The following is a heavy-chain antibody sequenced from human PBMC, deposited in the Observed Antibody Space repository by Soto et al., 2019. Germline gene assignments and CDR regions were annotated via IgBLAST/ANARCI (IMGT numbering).Heavy chain of an antibody. CDR1: GLTVSSNY. V-gene: IGHV3-53*01. CDR2: IYSGGST. D-gene: IGHD3-3*01. Sequence: GGSLRLSCAASGLTVSSNYMSWVRQAPGKGLEWVSVIYSGGSTYYADSVKGRFTISRDNSKNTLYLQINSLRAEDTAVYYCAREGGRYDYWSENYFDFWGQGTLVTVSS. J-gene: IGHJ4*02. CDR3: AREGGRYDYWSENYFDF.